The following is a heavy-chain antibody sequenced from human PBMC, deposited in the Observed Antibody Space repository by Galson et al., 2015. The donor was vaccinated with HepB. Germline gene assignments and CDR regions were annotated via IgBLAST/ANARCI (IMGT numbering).Heavy chain of an antibody. CDR2: ISSSSSYI. CDR1: GFTFSSYS. J-gene: IGHJ6*02. V-gene: IGHV3-21*01. D-gene: IGHD5-12*01. CDR3: ARDFEASGYDSYYYYGMDV. Sequence: SLRLSCAASGFTFSSYSMNWVRQAPGKGLEWVSSISSSSSYIYYADSVKGRFTISRDNAKNSLYLQMNSLRAEDTAVYYCARDFEASGYDSYYYYGMDVWGQGTTVTVSS.